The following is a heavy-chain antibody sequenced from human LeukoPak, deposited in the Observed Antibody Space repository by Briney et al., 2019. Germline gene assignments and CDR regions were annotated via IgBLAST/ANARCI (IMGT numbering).Heavy chain of an antibody. CDR3: AKDFEVGATNWFDP. CDR2: INERGGDT. CDR1: GFTFRNYA. J-gene: IGHJ5*02. D-gene: IGHD1-26*01. V-gene: IGHV3-23*01. Sequence: GGSLRLSCAASGFTFRNYAMSWVRQAPGKGLEWVSTINERGGDTYYADSVRGRFTISRDNSMNTLYLQMNSLRAEDTAVYYCAKDFEVGATNWFDPWGQGTLVTVSS.